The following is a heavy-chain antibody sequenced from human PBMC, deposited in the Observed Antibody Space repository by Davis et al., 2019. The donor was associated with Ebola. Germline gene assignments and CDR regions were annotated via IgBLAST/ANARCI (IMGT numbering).Heavy chain of an antibody. J-gene: IGHJ3*02. CDR2: ISPDGSDK. CDR3: VKTRSNWWNDALEI. D-gene: IGHD2-8*02. CDR1: GISFSNYG. Sequence: GESLKISCAASGISFSNYGMFWVRQAPGKVMEWVAVISPDGSDKNYADSGKGRFTISRDNSKNTLDLQINSLRPEDTAVYYCVKTRSNWWNDALEIWGRGTMVIVSS. V-gene: IGHV3-30*18.